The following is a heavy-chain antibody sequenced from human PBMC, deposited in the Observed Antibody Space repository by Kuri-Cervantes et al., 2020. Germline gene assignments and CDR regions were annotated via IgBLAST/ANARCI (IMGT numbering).Heavy chain of an antibody. CDR2: IKQDGSEK. J-gene: IGHJ3*02. CDR3: AREPIFGVVTVDAFDI. Sequence: GALKISCAASGFTFSSYWMSWARQAPGKGLEWVANIKQDGSEKYYVDSVKGRFTISRDNAKNSLYLQMNSLRAEDTAVYYCAREPIFGVVTVDAFDIWGQGTMVTVSS. CDR1: GFTFSSYW. V-gene: IGHV3-7*01. D-gene: IGHD3-3*01.